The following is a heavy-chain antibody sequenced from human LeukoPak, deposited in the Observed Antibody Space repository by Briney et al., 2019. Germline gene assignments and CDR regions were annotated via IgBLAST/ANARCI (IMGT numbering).Heavy chain of an antibody. CDR3: ARHYCSGGSCYWHFDL. CDR1: GGSFSGYY. CDR2: SNDSGST. Sequence: PSETLSLTCVVYGGSFSGYYWSWIRQPPGKGLEWIGESNDSGSTKYNPSLKSRVTISIGTSKNQFSLKLSSVTAADTAVYYCARHYCSGGSCYWHFDLWGRGTLVTVSS. J-gene: IGHJ2*01. D-gene: IGHD2-15*01. V-gene: IGHV4-34*01.